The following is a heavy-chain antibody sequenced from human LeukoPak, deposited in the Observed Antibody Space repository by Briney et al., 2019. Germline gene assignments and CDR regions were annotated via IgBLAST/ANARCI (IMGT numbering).Heavy chain of an antibody. CDR3: ARAAASRPFDY. J-gene: IGHJ4*02. Sequence: ASVKVSCKASGYTFTGYYMHWVRQAPGQGLEWMGWINPNNSATDYAQKFQGRVTMTRDTSISTVYMELSRLRSDGTAVYHCARAAASRPFDYWGQGTLVTVSS. CDR2: INPNNSAT. CDR1: GYTFTGYY. V-gene: IGHV1-2*02. D-gene: IGHD6-6*01.